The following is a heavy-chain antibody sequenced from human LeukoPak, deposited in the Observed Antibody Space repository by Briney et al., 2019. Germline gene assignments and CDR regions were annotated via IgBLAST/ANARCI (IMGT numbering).Heavy chain of an antibody. CDR1: GGSISSSSYY. V-gene: IGHV4-39*01. CDR3: ARFPYGDYYFDY. J-gene: IGHJ4*02. Sequence: SETLSLTCTVSGGSISSSSYYWGWIRQPPGKGLEWIGSIYYSGSTYYNPSLKSRVTISVDTSKNQFPLKLSSVTAADTAVYYCARFPYGDYYFDYWGQGTLVTVSS. CDR2: IYYSGST. D-gene: IGHD4-17*01.